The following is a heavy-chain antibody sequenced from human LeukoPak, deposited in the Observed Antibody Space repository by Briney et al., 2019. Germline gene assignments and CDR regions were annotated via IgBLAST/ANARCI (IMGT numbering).Heavy chain of an antibody. D-gene: IGHD6-6*01. Sequence: PGGSLRLSCAASGFTFSSYWMSWVRQAPGKGLEWVANIKQDGSEKYYVDSVKGRFTISRDNAKNSLYLQMNSLRAEDTAVYYCARDRRYSSSSGNWYYMDVWGKGTTVTVSS. CDR3: ARDRRYSSSSGNWYYMDV. CDR1: GFTFSSYW. CDR2: IKQDGSEK. J-gene: IGHJ6*03. V-gene: IGHV3-7*01.